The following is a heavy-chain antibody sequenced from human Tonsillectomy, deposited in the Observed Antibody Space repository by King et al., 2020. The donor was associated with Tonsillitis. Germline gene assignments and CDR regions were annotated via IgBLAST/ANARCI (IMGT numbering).Heavy chain of an antibody. D-gene: IGHD3-22*01. V-gene: IGHV4-30-2*01. CDR2: IYHSGST. CDR3: ARSSSGYQVFDY. Sequence: QLQESGSGLVKPSQTLSLTCAVSGGSISSGGYSWSWIRQPPGKGLEWIGYIYHSGSTYYNPSLKSRVTISVDRSKNQFSLKLSSVTAADTAVYYCARSSSGYQVFDYWGQGTLVTVSS. CDR1: GGSISSGGYS. J-gene: IGHJ4*02.